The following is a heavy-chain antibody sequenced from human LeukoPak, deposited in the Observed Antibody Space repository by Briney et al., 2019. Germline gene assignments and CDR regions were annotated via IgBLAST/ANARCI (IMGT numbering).Heavy chain of an antibody. CDR1: VFSLSATGVG. D-gene: IGHD7-27*01. Sequence: SGPTLLKPPHTLTLTCTFPVFSLSATGVGVGWIRQPPGKPLERLPLLYWHDDSRYIPSLKRRLTISKDTYKTQVVLTMINMDPVDTATYFCAHTNWGSNGACYIWGQGKMVTVSS. CDR3: AHTNWGSNGACYI. J-gene: IGHJ3*02. CDR2: LYWHDDS. V-gene: IGHV2-5*01.